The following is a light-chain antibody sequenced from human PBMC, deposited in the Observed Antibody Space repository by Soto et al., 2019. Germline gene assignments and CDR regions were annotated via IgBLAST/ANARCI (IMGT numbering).Light chain of an antibody. J-gene: IGLJ1*01. CDR2: GNS. CDR1: SSNIGAGYD. Sequence: QSVLTQAPSVSGAPGQRVTISCTGSSSNIGAGYDVHWYQQLPGTAPKLLIYGNSNRPSGVPDRFSGSKSGTSASLAITGLQAEDEADYYRQSYDSSLSGDVFGTGTKVTVL. CDR3: QSYDSSLSGDV. V-gene: IGLV1-40*01.